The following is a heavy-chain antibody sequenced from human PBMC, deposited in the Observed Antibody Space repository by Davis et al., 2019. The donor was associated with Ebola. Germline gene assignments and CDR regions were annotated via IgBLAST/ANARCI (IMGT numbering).Heavy chain of an antibody. V-gene: IGHV4-59*08. Sequence: SETLSLTCTVSGGPIGTYYWSWIRQPPGKGLEWIGSIYYSGSTYYNPSLKSRVTISVDTSKNQFSLKLSSVTAADTAVYYCARRYGGRYWGQGTLVTVSS. CDR2: IYYSGST. D-gene: IGHD4-23*01. J-gene: IGHJ4*02. CDR3: ARRYGGRY. CDR1: GGPIGTYY.